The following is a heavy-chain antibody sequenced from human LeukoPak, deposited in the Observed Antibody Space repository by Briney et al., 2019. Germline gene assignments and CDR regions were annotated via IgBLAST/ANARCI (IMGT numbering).Heavy chain of an antibody. CDR3: AREGRWLHRTKDY. J-gene: IGHJ4*02. D-gene: IGHD5-24*01. CDR1: GFTFSSYW. CDR2: IKQDGSEK. Sequence: PGGSLRLSCAASGFTFSSYWMTWVRQVPGKGLEWVANIKQDGSEKYYVDSVKGRFTISRDNAKNSLYLQMNSLRAEDTAVYYCAREGRWLHRTKDYWGQGTLVTVSS. V-gene: IGHV3-7*01.